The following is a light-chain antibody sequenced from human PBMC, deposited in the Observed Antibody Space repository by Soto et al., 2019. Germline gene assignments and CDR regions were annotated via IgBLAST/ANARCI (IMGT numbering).Light chain of an antibody. CDR2: EVA. Sequence: QSVLTQPASVSGSPGQSITISCIGTSSDVGGYNYVSWYQQHPGKAPKLIIYEVANRPSGVSNRFSGSKSGNTASLTISGLQAEDEADYYCSSYTSSTDYVFGTGTKLTVL. CDR3: SSYTSSTDYV. V-gene: IGLV2-14*01. CDR1: SSDVGGYNY. J-gene: IGLJ1*01.